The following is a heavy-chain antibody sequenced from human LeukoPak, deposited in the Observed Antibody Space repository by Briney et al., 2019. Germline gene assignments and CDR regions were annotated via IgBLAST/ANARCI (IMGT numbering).Heavy chain of an antibody. CDR1: GFTFRSSV. V-gene: IGHV3-23*01. J-gene: IGHJ4*02. D-gene: IGHD6-19*01. CDR2: ITGDGGGT. CDR3: ARKDSGWYDY. Sequence: GGSLRLSCVASGFTFRSSVMSWVRQAPGKRLERVSAITGDGGGTYYADSVKGRFTISRDNSKNTVYLQMNSLRAEDTAMYYCARKDSGWYDYWGQGTLVTVSS.